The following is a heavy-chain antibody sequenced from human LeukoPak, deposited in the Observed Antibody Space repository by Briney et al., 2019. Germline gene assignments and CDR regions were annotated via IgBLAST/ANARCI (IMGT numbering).Heavy chain of an antibody. Sequence: PSETLSLTCTVSGYSISSGYYWGWIRQPPGKGLEWIGSIYHSGSTYYNPSLKSRVTISVDTSKNQFSLKLSSVTAADTAVYYCARVTTVTYTFDYWGQGTLVTVSS. CDR2: IYHSGST. CDR3: ARVTTVTYTFDY. J-gene: IGHJ4*02. CDR1: GYSISSGYY. V-gene: IGHV4-38-2*02. D-gene: IGHD4-17*01.